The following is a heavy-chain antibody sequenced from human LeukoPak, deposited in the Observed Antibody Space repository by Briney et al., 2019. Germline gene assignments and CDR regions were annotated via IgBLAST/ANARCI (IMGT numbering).Heavy chain of an antibody. CDR1: GGSISNYY. V-gene: IGHV4-59*12. Sequence: SETLSLTCTVSGGSISNYYWSWIRQPPGKGLEWIGYIFYRGSMDYSPSLQSRVTISVDTSKNHLSLRLTSVTVADTAVYFCARGVVLGQDDAFDIWGRGTMVTVSS. CDR2: IFYRGSM. J-gene: IGHJ3*02. D-gene: IGHD3/OR15-3a*01. CDR3: ARGVVLGQDDAFDI.